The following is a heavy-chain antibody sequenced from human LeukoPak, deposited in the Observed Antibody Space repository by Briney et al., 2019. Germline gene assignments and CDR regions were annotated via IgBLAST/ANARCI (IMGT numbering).Heavy chain of an antibody. D-gene: IGHD6-13*01. Sequence: ASVKVSCKASGYTFTSYDINWVRQATGQGLEWMGWINPNSGGTNYAQKFQGRVTMTRDTSISTAYMELSRLRSDDTAVYYCAREWDSSSNFDYWGQGTLVTVSS. CDR1: GYTFTSYD. CDR2: INPNSGGT. J-gene: IGHJ4*02. V-gene: IGHV1-2*02. CDR3: AREWDSSSNFDY.